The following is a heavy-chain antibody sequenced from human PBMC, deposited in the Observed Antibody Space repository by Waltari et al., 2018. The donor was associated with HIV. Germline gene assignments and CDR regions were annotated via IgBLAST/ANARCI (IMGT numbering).Heavy chain of an antibody. Sequence: QVQLVESGGGVVQPGRSLRLSCAASAFTFKNFAMNWVRQAPGKGLEWVGNIYYDGSKKFYGDSVRGRFTISRDNSKQILYLQMNSLRVEDTALYYCARDYNYAPDYWGQGTLVVVSS. CDR1: AFTFKNFA. D-gene: IGHD5-18*01. V-gene: IGHV3-33*01. CDR3: ARDYNYAPDY. CDR2: IYYDGSKK. J-gene: IGHJ4*02.